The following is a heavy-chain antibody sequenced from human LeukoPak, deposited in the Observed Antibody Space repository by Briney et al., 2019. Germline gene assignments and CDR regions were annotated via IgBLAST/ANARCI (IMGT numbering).Heavy chain of an antibody. CDR3: ARSYCSGGSCYPAY. CDR1: GGSISSYY. CDR2: ICYSGST. D-gene: IGHD2-15*01. Sequence: SETLSLTCTVSGGSISSYYWSWIRQPPGKGLEWIGYICYSGSTNYNPSLKSRVTISVDTSKNQFSLKLSSVTAADTAVYYCARSYCSGGSCYPAYWGQGTLVTVSS. J-gene: IGHJ4*02. V-gene: IGHV4-59*08.